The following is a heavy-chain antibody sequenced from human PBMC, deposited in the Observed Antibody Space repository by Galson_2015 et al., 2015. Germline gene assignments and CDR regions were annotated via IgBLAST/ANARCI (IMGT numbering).Heavy chain of an antibody. J-gene: IGHJ3*02. D-gene: IGHD6-19*01. CDR1: GGSISSYY. CDR2: IYYSGST. CDR3: ARSGQWLEDAFDM. Sequence: SETLSLTCTVSGGSISSYYWSWIRQPPGKGLEWIGYIYYSGSTNYNPSLKSRVTISVDTSKNQFPLKLSSVTAADTAVYYCARSGQWLEDAFDMWGPGTVVTVSS. V-gene: IGHV4-59*08.